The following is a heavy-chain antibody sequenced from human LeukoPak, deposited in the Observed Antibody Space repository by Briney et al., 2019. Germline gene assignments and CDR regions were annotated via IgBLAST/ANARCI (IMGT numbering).Heavy chain of an antibody. Sequence: GGSLRLSCAASGFTFSSYAMSWVRQAPGKGLEWVSAISGNGGSTYYADSVKGWFTISRDNSKNTLYLQMNSLRVEDTAVYYCARESSRSSLDDWGQGTLVTVSS. CDR2: ISGNGGST. J-gene: IGHJ4*02. CDR3: ARESSRSSLDD. V-gene: IGHV3-23*01. CDR1: GFTFSSYA. D-gene: IGHD6-13*01.